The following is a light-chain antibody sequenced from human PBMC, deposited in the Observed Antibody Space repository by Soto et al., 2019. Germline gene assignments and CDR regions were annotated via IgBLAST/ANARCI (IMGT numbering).Light chain of an antibody. V-gene: IGKV3D-15*01. Sequence: EMAMTQSPATLSVSSGDRATISCLASQSVSSYLAWYHHSPGQGHRLLICGTSSRATNIPAKFSGSGFGIEFTLPFSGPQSEDFAVYYSQQYIIRATFGQGTNVDIK. CDR3: QQYIIRAT. J-gene: IGKJ1*01. CDR2: GTS. CDR1: QSVSSY.